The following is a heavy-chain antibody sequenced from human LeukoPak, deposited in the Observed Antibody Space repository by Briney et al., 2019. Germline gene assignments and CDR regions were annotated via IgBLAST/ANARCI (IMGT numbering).Heavy chain of an antibody. CDR3: ARGAYCGGGRCRGVFDI. J-gene: IGHJ3*02. CDR2: IWYDGSNI. V-gene: IGHV3-33*07. CDR1: ASTFSNYA. Sequence: GRSLRLSCAASASTFSNYAMYWVRQAPGKGLEWVAIIWYDGSNIYYADSVKGRFTISRDNSKNTLYLQMNSLRAEDTAVYYWARGAYCGGGRCRGVFDIGAKGKRVPFFS. D-gene: IGHD2-15*01.